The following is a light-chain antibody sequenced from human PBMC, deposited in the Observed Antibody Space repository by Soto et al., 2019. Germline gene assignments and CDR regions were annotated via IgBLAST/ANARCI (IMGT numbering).Light chain of an antibody. CDR2: DVN. CDR1: SSDVGGYNF. Sequence: QSALTQPASVSGSPGQSITISCTGTSSDVGGYNFVSWYQQHPGKVPTLMIFDVNRRTSGVSDRFSGSTSGNTASLTISGLQAEDEGDYYCCSYTSSSTHVFGSGTKLTVL. J-gene: IGLJ1*01. V-gene: IGLV2-14*03. CDR3: CSYTSSSTHV.